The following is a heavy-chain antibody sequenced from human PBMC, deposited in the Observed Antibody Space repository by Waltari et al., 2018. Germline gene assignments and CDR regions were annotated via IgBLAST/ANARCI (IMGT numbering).Heavy chain of an antibody. Sequence: AQLVESGGGLVKPGGSLRLSWAASGFSFSSYDMHWVRQAPGRGLEWVSSITSSGTYIYYADSVKGRFTISRDNAKNSLFLHMSSLRAEDTAVYYCARDFSYGDWGQGTLVTVSS. CDR1: GFSFSSYD. CDR3: ARDFSYGD. D-gene: IGHD4-17*01. CDR2: ITSSGTYI. V-gene: IGHV3-21*01. J-gene: IGHJ4*01.